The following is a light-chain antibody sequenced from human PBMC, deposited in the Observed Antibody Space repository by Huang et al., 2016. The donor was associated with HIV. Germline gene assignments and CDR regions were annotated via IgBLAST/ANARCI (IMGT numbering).Light chain of an antibody. J-gene: IGKJ4*01. CDR3: QQRSNGLT. V-gene: IGKV3-11*01. CDR2: DAS. Sequence: EIVLTQSPATLSLSPGERATLSCRASQSVSSYLAWYQQKPGQAPRLLIYDASNRATGIPARFSGSGSGTYFTLTISSLEPEDFAVCCCQQRSNGLTFGGGTKVEIK. CDR1: QSVSSY.